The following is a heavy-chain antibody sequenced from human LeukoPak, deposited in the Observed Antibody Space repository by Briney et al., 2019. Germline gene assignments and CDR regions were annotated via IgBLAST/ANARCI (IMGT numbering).Heavy chain of an antibody. D-gene: IGHD3-9*01. Sequence: GASVKVSCKASGYTFTGYYMHWVRQAPGQGLEWMGRINPNSGGTNYAQKFQGRVTMTRDTSISTAYMELSRLRSDDTAVYYCARAYYDILTGYFGCPKYWGQGTLVTVSS. CDR1: GYTFTGYY. CDR2: INPNSGGT. V-gene: IGHV1-2*06. J-gene: IGHJ4*02. CDR3: ARAYYDILTGYFGCPKY.